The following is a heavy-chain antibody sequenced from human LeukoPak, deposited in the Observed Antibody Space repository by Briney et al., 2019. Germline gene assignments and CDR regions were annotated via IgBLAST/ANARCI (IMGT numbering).Heavy chain of an antibody. J-gene: IGHJ4*02. Sequence: GGSLRLSCAASGFTFSGYRMYWFRQAPGKGLAWVSRINGDGSATNYAGSMKGRFTISRDNAKNIVYLQMNSLRDDDTAVYYCARDLNWGQVDYWGQGTLVTVSS. CDR1: GFTFSGYR. D-gene: IGHD7-27*01. CDR2: INGDGSAT. V-gene: IGHV3-74*01. CDR3: ARDLNWGQVDY.